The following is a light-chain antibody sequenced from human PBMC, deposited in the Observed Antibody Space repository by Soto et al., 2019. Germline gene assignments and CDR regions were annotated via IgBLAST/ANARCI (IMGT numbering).Light chain of an antibody. CDR1: QNVYDW. V-gene: IGKV1-5*03. J-gene: IGKJ1*01. Sequence: DIQMTQSPSTLSAFVGDRVTITCRASQNVYDWLAWFQQKPGKAPTLLIYKASGLESGVPSRFSGSGYGTEFTLTISSLQPDDFSTYYCQQYNTYPWTFGQGTKVEIK. CDR2: KAS. CDR3: QQYNTYPWT.